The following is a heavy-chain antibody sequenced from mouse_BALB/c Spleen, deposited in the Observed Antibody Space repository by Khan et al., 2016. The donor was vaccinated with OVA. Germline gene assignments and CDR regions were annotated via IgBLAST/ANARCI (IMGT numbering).Heavy chain of an antibody. CDR1: GYSFTDYS. J-gene: IGHJ3*01. V-gene: IGHV1S135*01. D-gene: IGHD1-1*01. Sequence: VQLKQSGPELVKPGASVKVSCKASGYSFTDYSLYWVKQSHGKSLEWVGYIDPSNAGTYYNQKFKGKAALTVDKSSSTAFMHLNSLTSDDSTVYYCARGGYGAFAYWGQGTLVTVSA. CDR2: IDPSNAGT. CDR3: ARGGYGAFAY.